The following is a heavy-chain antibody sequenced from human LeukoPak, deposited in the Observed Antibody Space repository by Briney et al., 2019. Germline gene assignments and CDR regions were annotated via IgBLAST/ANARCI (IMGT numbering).Heavy chain of an antibody. V-gene: IGHV3-30*03. CDR2: ISYDGSNK. CDR3: ARARVDTAMVIAGYFDY. Sequence: GGSLRLSCAASGFTFSSYGMHWVRQAPGKGLEWVAVISYDGSNKYYADSVKGRFTISRDNSKNTLYLQMNSLRAEDTALYYCARARVDTAMVIAGYFDYWGQGTLVTVSS. J-gene: IGHJ4*02. D-gene: IGHD5-18*01. CDR1: GFTFSSYG.